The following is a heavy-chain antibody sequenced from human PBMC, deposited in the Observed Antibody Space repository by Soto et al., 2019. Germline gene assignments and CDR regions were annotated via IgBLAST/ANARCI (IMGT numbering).Heavy chain of an antibody. V-gene: IGHV3-23*01. CDR2: ISGSGGST. J-gene: IGHJ6*02. Sequence: PXESLRLSCAASGFTFSSYAMSWVRQAPGKGLEWVSAISGSGGSTYYADSVKGRFTISRDNSKNTLYLQMNSLRAEDTAVYYCAKDSRGYYYYYGMDVWGQGTTVTVSS. CDR3: AKDSRGYYYYYGMDV. CDR1: GFTFSSYA. D-gene: IGHD2-2*01.